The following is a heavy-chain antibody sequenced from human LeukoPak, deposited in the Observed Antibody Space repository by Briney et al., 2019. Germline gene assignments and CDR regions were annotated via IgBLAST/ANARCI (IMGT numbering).Heavy chain of an antibody. CDR3: ARDSGTTGEVKFDP. V-gene: IGHV4-38-2*02. Sequence: SETLSLTCSVPGYSIRSGYYWAWIRQPPGKGLEWIGSIYHSGSTYYNPSLKSRVTISVDTSKNHFSLKLMSVTAADTAVYYCARDSGTTGEVKFDPWGQGTLVTVSS. D-gene: IGHD3-10*01. CDR2: IYHSGST. J-gene: IGHJ5*02. CDR1: GYSIRSGYY.